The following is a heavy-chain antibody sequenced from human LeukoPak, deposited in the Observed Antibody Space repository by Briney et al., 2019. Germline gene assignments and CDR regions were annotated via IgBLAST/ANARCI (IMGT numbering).Heavy chain of an antibody. CDR2: IKQDGSEK. D-gene: IGHD6-13*01. CDR1: DFTFSSYW. J-gene: IGHJ5*02. Sequence: GGSLRLSCAASDFTFSSYWMSWVRQAPGKGLEWVANIKQDGSEKYYVDSVRGRFTISRDNAKSSLYLQMNSLRVEDTAVYYCAREISSWYRTEGRFDPWGQGTLVTVSS. CDR3: AREISSWYRTEGRFDP. V-gene: IGHV3-7*01.